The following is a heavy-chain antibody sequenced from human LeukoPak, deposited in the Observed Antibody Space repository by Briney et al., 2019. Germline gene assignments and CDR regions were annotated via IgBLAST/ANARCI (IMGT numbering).Heavy chain of an antibody. CDR1: GFTFSSYW. V-gene: IGHV3-7*01. CDR3: ARSRDMITFGGVIVIPGAYFDY. CDR2: IKQDGSEK. J-gene: IGHJ4*02. D-gene: IGHD3-16*02. Sequence: GGSLRLSCAALGFTFSSYWMSWGRQGPGKGLEWGANIKQDGSEKYYVDSVKGRFTISRDSAKNSLYLQLNSLRAEDTAVYYCARSRDMITFGGVIVIPGAYFDYWGQGTLVTVSS.